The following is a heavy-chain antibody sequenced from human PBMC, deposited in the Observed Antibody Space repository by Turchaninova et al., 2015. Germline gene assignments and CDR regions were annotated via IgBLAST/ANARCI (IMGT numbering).Heavy chain of an antibody. V-gene: IGHV4-31*03. CDR2: ISYKGIT. CDR1: VGSTRSGGHH. D-gene: IGHD2-21*01. Sequence: QVQLQASGPGLVKPSPTPSPPCTLSVGSTRSGGHHWSWTRKHPGMGLEGIGYISYKGITYYNPSLKSRLTGSLDTSNNQFSLRLNFVTAADTAVYYCALIAHIGDLRTGFDPWGQGTLVTVSS. CDR3: ALIAHIGDLRTGFDP. J-gene: IGHJ5*02.